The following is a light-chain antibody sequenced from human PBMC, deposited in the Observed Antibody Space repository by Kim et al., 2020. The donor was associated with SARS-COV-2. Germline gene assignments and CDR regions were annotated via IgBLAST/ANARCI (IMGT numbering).Light chain of an antibody. CDR2: RVS. CDR1: QSLVNSDGNTF. V-gene: IGKV2-30*01. J-gene: IGKJ2*01. Sequence: VVLTQSPLSLPVTLGQPASISCRSSQSLVNSDGNTFLNWFQQRPGQSPRRLIYRVSNRDSGVPDRFSGSGSGTDFTLKISRVEAEDVGVYYCMQGTHWPPYTFGQGTKLEI. CDR3: MQGTHWPPYT.